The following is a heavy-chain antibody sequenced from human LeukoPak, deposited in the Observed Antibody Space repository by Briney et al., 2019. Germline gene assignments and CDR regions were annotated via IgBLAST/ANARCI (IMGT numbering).Heavy chain of an antibody. V-gene: IGHV3-23*01. Sequence: GGSLRLSCAASGFTFSNHAMSWVRQAPGKGLQWVSAISGGGVAIYYADSVKGRFTISRDISSNTLYLQMNSLRAEDTAVYYCARGAMTVVRGVQYYYGMDVWGQGTRSPSP. CDR2: ISGGGVAI. D-gene: IGHD3-10*01. CDR3: ARGAMTVVRGVQYYYGMDV. CDR1: GFTFSNHA. J-gene: IGHJ6*02.